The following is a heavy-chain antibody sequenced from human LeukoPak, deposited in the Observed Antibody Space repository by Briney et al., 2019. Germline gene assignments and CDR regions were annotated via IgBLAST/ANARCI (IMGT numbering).Heavy chain of an antibody. CDR1: GFTFTSYA. D-gene: IGHD3-22*01. CDR2: ISSSGGST. CDR3: AKDDYDTSGYYGD. J-gene: IGHJ4*02. Sequence: GGSLRLSCAASGFTFTSYAISWVRQAPGKGLERVSAISSSGGSTYYADSVKGRFTISRDNSKNTLYLQMNSLRAEDTAVYYCAKDDYDTSGYYGDWGQGTLVTVSS. V-gene: IGHV3-23*01.